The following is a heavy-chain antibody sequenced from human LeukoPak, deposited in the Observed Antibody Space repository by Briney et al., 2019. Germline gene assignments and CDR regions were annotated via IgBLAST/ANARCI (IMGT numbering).Heavy chain of an antibody. CDR3: VRELAGGYFDY. V-gene: IGHV1-46*01. CDR1: VYTFSNYY. J-gene: IGHJ4*02. Sequence: ASVKVSCKASVYTFSNYYIHWVRQAPGQGLEWMGKINPSGGRTVYAQKFQGRVTVTRDTSTSTVYMDLSSLRSEDAAVYYCVRELAGGYFDYWGQGTLVTVSS. CDR2: INPSGGRT. D-gene: IGHD4-23*01.